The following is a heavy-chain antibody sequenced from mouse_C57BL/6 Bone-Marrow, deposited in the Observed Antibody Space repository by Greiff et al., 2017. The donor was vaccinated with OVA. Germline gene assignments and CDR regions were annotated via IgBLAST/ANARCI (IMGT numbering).Heavy chain of an antibody. CDR3: ARSCDGALRWFAY. V-gene: IGHV1-81*01. J-gene: IGHJ3*01. D-gene: IGHD1-1*01. CDR2: IYPRSGNT. Sequence: QVHVKQSGAELARPGASVKLSCKASGYTFTSYGISWVQQRTGQGLEWIGEIYPRSGNTYYNEKFKGKATLTAAKSSSTAYMELRSLTSEDSAVYFCARSCDGALRWFAYWGQGTLVTVSA. CDR1: GYTFTSYG.